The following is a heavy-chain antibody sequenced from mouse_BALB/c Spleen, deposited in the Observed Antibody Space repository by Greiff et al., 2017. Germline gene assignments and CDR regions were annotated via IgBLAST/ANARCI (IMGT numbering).Heavy chain of an antibody. Sequence: LQQSGPELVKPGASVKISCKASGYTFTDYYINWVKQKPGQGLEWIGWIYPGSGNTKYNEKFKGKATLTVDTSSSTAYMQLSSLTSEDTAVYFCARYDGYYEGGYAMDYWGQGTSVTVSS. CDR3: ARYDGYYEGGYAMDY. V-gene: IGHV1-84*02. J-gene: IGHJ4*01. CDR2: IYPGSGNT. D-gene: IGHD2-3*01. CDR1: GYTFTDYY.